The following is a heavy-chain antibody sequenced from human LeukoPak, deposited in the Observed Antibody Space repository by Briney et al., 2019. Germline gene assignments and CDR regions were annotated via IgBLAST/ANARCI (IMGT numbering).Heavy chain of an antibody. D-gene: IGHD3-10*01. Sequence: GGSLRLSCAASGFTFSSCAMSWVRQAPGKGLEWVSVTSGSGGSTYYADSVEGRFTISRDNSRNTLYLQMNSLRAEDTAVYYCAKVLYGSETYPHDYWGQGTLVTVSS. V-gene: IGHV3-23*01. CDR2: TSGSGGST. J-gene: IGHJ4*02. CDR3: AKVLYGSETYPHDY. CDR1: GFTFSSCA.